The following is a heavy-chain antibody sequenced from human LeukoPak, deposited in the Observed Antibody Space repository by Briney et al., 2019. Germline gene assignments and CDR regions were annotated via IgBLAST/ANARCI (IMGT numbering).Heavy chain of an antibody. CDR2: IVVGSGNT. CDR1: GFTFTSSA. CDR3: ARGKRRFGESHWFDP. V-gene: IGHV1-58*01. Sequence: GASVKVSCKASGFTFTSSAVQWVRQARGQRLEWIGWIVVGSGNTNYAQKFQERVTITRDMSTSTAYMELSSLRSEDTAVYYCARGKRRFGESHWFDPWGQGTLVTVSS. J-gene: IGHJ5*02. D-gene: IGHD3-10*01.